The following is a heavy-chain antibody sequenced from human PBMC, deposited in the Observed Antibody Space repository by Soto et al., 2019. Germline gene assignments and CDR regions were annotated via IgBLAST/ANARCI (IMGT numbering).Heavy chain of an antibody. CDR2: INWNGGST. CDR3: ARLGPSNWFDP. Sequence: RLSCTAYGITFNDYGMSWVRQAPGKGLEWVSGINWNGGSTGYADSVKGRFTISRDNAKNSLYLQMNSLRAEDTALYYCARLGPSNWFDPWGQGTLVTAPQ. CDR1: GITFNDYG. J-gene: IGHJ5*02. V-gene: IGHV3-20*04.